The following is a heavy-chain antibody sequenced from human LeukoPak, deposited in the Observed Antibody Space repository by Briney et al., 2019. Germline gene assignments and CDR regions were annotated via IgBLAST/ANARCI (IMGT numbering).Heavy chain of an antibody. CDR2: IFYSGHI. V-gene: IGHV4-61*08. CDR3: ARQPYMLGAYYFDY. CDR1: GDAVKASDYY. J-gene: IGHJ4*02. Sequence: SETLSLTCSVSGDAVKASDYYWSWIRQPPGKGLEWIGYIFYSGHINYNASLKSRVTISVDTSKNQFSLKLGSVTAADTAVYYCARQPYMLGAYYFDYWGEGTVVTVSS. D-gene: IGHD1-26*01.